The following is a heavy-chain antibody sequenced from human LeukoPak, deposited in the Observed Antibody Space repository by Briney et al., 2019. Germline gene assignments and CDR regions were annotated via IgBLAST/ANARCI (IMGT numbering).Heavy chain of an antibody. CDR3: AGSRIQLWLRHAYYFDY. Sequence: PSETLSLTCAVYGGSFSGYYWSWIRQPPGKGLEWIGEINHSGSTNYNPSLKSRVTISVDTSKNQFSLKLSSVTAADTAVYYCAGSRIQLWLRHAYYFDYWGQGTLVTVSS. V-gene: IGHV4-34*01. CDR1: GGSFSGYY. J-gene: IGHJ4*02. CDR2: INHSGST. D-gene: IGHD5-18*01.